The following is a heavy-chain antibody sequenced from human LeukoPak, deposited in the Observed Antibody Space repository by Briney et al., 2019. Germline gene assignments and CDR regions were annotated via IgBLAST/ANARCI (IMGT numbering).Heavy chain of an antibody. CDR2: ISPDGTYS. V-gene: IGHV3-74*01. CDR1: GFSFSAYW. D-gene: IGHD6-6*01. J-gene: IGHJ4*02. CDR3: AKDRGSSSRPYYFDY. Sequence: GGSLRLSCAASGFSFSAYWMHWVCQAPGKGLVWISKISPDGTYSQDADSVKGRFTISRDNAKNTLYLQMNSLRAEDTAVYYCAKDRGSSSRPYYFDYWGQGTLVTVTS.